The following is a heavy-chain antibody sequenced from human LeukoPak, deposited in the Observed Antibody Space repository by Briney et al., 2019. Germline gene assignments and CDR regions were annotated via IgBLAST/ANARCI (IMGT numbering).Heavy chain of an antibody. CDR3: AKDVATLAPYYFDY. CDR2: LNTDGAWI. D-gene: IGHD2/OR15-2a*01. J-gene: IGHJ4*02. Sequence: GGSLRLSCAASGFTFRSYVMSWVRLAPGKGLEWVSGLNTDGAWIYYADSVKGRFTISRDNSENTLYLQMNSLRAEDTAVYYCAKDVATLAPYYFDYWGQGTLVTVSS. V-gene: IGHV3-23*01. CDR1: GFTFRSYV.